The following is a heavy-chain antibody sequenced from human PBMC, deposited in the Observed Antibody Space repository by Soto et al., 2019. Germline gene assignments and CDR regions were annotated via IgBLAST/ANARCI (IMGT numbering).Heavy chain of an antibody. V-gene: IGHV3-15*07. Sequence: GGSLRLSCAASGFTFSDAWINWVRQAPWKGLEWVGRIKSKTDGGTTDYAAPVKGRFTISRDDSKNTLYLQMNSLKTEDTAVYYCTTGMGYNPGFDYWGQGTLVTVSS. D-gene: IGHD1-1*01. CDR1: GFTFSDAW. J-gene: IGHJ4*02. CDR2: IKSKTDGGTT. CDR3: TTGMGYNPGFDY.